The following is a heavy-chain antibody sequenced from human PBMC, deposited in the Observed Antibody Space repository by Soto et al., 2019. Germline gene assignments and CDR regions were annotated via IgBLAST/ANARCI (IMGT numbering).Heavy chain of an antibody. CDR1: GGSISSTDYW. CDR2: VYFAGNT. V-gene: IGHV4-39*01. J-gene: IGHJ4*02. D-gene: IGHD6-13*01. CDR3: ARQIGRGSRSLDS. Sequence: SETLSLTCTVSGGSISSTDYWWGWIRQSPGKELEWIGIVYFAGNTHHNPSLRSRVTMSVDTSKSQFSLKLNSVTAADTAVYFCARQIGRGSRSLDSWGQGTLVTVSS.